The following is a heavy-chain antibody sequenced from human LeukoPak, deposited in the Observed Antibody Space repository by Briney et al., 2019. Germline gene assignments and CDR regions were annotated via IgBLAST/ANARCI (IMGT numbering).Heavy chain of an antibody. D-gene: IGHD6-13*01. CDR3: AKDRGYSSSWYEVY. V-gene: IGHV3-23*01. Sequence: GGSLRLSCAASGFTFNRYTMTWVRQAPGKGLEWVSAIGGSGGSTYHADSVKGRFTISRDNSKNTLYLQMNSLRAEDTAVYYCAKDRGYSSSWYEVYWGQGTLVTVSS. CDR1: GFTFNRYT. J-gene: IGHJ4*02. CDR2: IGGSGGST.